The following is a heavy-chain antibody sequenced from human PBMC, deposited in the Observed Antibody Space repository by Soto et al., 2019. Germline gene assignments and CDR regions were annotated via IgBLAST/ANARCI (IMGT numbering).Heavy chain of an antibody. J-gene: IGHJ3*02. CDR2: IGGGDGST. V-gene: IGHV3-23*01. D-gene: IGHD6-13*01. Sequence: EVQLLESGGGLVQPGGSLRLSCAASGFTCINYAMSWVRQAPGKGLEWVSTIGGGDGSTYYADSVKGRFTISRDNSNSALYLQMNSLRVGDTAIYYCAKGILVKPPGTRTFDIWGQGTMVIVSS. CDR3: AKGILVKPPGTRTFDI. CDR1: GFTCINYA.